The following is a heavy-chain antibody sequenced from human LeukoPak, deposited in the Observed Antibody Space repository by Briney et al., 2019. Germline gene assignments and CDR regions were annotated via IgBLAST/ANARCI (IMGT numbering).Heavy chain of an antibody. CDR2: IYHSGST. V-gene: IGHV4-30-2*01. CDR3: ARGLRYDILTGTRYYFDY. CDR1: GGSISSGGYY. D-gene: IGHD3-9*01. J-gene: IGHJ4*02. Sequence: SQTLCLTCTVSGGSISSGGYYWTWIRQPPEKGLEWIGYIYHSGSTYYNPSLKSRVTISVDTSKNQFSLKLSSVTAADMAVYYCARGLRYDILTGTRYYFDYWGQGTLVTVSS.